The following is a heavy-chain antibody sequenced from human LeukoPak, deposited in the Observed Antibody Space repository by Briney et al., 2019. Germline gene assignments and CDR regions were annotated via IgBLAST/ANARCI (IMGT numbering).Heavy chain of an antibody. CDR3: ARDHVRFIRRRNNVFDI. J-gene: IGHJ3*02. CDR1: GGSISSGSYY. Sequence: SETLSLTCTVSGGSISSGSYYWSWIRQPAGKGLEWIGRIYTSGSTNYNPSLKSRVTISVDTSKNQFSLKLSSVTAADTAVYYCARDHVRFIRRRNNVFDIWGQGTMVTVSS. CDR2: IYTSGST. D-gene: IGHD1-14*01. V-gene: IGHV4-61*02.